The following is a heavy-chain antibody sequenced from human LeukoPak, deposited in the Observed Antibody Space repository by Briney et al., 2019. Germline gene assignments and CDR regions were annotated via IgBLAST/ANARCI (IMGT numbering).Heavy chain of an antibody. CDR1: GGSFSGYY. D-gene: IGHD3-16*02. CDR2: INHSGST. CDR3: ARGSAVITFGGVIARAFDY. J-gene: IGHJ4*02. V-gene: IGHV4-34*01. Sequence: PSETLSLTCAVYGGSFSGYYWSWIRQPPGKGLEWIGEINHSGSTNYNPSLKSRVTISVDTSKNQFSLKLSSVTAADTAVYYCARGSAVITFGGVIARAFDYWAREPWSPSPQ.